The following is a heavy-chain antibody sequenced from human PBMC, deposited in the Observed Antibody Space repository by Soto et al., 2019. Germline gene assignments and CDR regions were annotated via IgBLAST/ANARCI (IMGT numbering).Heavy chain of an antibody. J-gene: IGHJ6*02. CDR2: IYYSGST. D-gene: IGHD6-6*01. V-gene: IGHV4-59*01. Sequence: SETLSLTCSVSGGSISSYYWSWIRQPPGKGLEWIGYIYYSGSTNYNPSLKSRVTISVDTSKNQFSLKLSSVTAADTAVYYCARDLSSSAERYYSYGMDVWGQGTTVTVSS. CDR3: ARDLSSSAERYYSYGMDV. CDR1: GGSISSYY.